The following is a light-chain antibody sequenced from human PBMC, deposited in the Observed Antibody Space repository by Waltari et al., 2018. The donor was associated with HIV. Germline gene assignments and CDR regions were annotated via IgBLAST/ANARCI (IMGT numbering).Light chain of an antibody. Sequence: SYELTQPPSVSVSPGQPAEITCSGDALPKRYSYWYRQKTGQAPVMVIYKDTKRPSGIPQRLSGSTSGTKVTLTISGVRAEDEADYYCQSVDDGGTHVVFGGGTKLTVL. V-gene: IGLV3-25*03. CDR3: QSVDDGGTHVV. CDR1: ALPKRY. CDR2: KDT. J-gene: IGLJ2*01.